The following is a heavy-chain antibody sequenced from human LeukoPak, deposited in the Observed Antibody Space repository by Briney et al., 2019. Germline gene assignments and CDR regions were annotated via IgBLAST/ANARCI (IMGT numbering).Heavy chain of an antibody. Sequence: GGSLRLSCAASGFTFSSDWMSWVRQAPGKGLEWVANIKQDGSEKYYVDSVKGRFTISRDNSKNTLYLQMNSLRAEDTAVYYCAKDSEYSSSWYRMGGIDYWGQGTLVTVSS. CDR3: AKDSEYSSSWYRMGGIDY. CDR2: IKQDGSEK. D-gene: IGHD6-13*01. J-gene: IGHJ4*02. CDR1: GFTFSSDW. V-gene: IGHV3-7*01.